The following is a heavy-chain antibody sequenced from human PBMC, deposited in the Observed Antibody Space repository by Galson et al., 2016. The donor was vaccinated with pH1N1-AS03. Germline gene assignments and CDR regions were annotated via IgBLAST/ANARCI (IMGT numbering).Heavy chain of an antibody. CDR3: ARHRGFDKNDAFDM. V-gene: IGHV4-39*07. CDR2: IYYTAST. J-gene: IGHJ3*02. CDR1: GASISSFSYY. D-gene: IGHD3-10*01. Sequence: LTCSVSGASISSFSYYWGWIRQPPGQGLEWIGSIYYTASTYYNPSLKSRVTMSVATPNNQLSLRVSSVTAADTAVYYCARHRGFDKNDAFDMWGQGTMVIVSS.